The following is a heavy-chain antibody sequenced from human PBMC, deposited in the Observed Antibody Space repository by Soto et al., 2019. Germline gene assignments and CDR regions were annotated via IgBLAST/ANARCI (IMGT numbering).Heavy chain of an antibody. J-gene: IGHJ1*01. Sequence: EVQLVESGGGLVQPGGSLRLSCAASGFTFSSYWMSWVRQAPGKGLEWVANIKEDGSEKYYVDSVKGRFTVSRDNAYNSLYLQMNRLRAEDTAVYYCVREGGGYYVQHWGQGTLITVSS. V-gene: IGHV3-7*01. D-gene: IGHD3-16*01. CDR1: GFTFSSYW. CDR3: VREGGGYYVQH. CDR2: IKEDGSEK.